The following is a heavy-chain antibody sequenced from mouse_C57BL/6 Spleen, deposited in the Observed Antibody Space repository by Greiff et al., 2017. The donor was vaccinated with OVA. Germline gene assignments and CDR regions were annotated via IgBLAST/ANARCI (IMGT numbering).Heavy chain of an antibody. V-gene: IGHV5-4*03. D-gene: IGHD2-4*01. Sequence: EVQLVESGGGLVKPGGSLKLSCAASGFTFSSYAMSWVRQTPEKRLEWVATISDGGSYTYYPDNVKGRFTISRDNAKNNRYLQMSHLKSEDTAMYYCARRSDYDGSWFAYWGQGTLVTVSA. J-gene: IGHJ3*01. CDR3: ARRSDYDGSWFAY. CDR2: ISDGGSYT. CDR1: GFTFSSYA.